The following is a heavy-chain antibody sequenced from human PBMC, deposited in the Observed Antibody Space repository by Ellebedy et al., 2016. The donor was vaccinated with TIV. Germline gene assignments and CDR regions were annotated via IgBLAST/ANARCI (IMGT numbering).Heavy chain of an antibody. CDR3: ARGERTTVDS. D-gene: IGHD1-1*01. Sequence: GESLKISCAASGFIFRSYAMHWVRQAPGKGLEWVAVVSYHGGDEYYADSVKGRFTISRDNSENTLYLRMNSLRVEDTAVYYCARGERTTVDSWGQGTLVTVSS. J-gene: IGHJ5*01. V-gene: IGHV3-30*01. CDR2: VSYHGGDE. CDR1: GFIFRSYA.